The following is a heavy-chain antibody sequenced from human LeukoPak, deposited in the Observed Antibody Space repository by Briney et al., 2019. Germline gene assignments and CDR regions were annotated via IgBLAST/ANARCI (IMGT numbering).Heavy chain of an antibody. CDR3: ARRLDYEFDY. CDR1: GYTLTELS. CDR2: FDPEDGET. V-gene: IGHV1-24*01. Sequence: ASVKVSCKVSGYTLTELSMHWVRQAPGKGLEWMGGFDPEDGETIYAQKFQGRVTMIEDTSTDTAYMELSSLRSEDTAVYYCARRLDYEFDYWGQGTLVTVSS. D-gene: IGHD3-16*01. J-gene: IGHJ4*02.